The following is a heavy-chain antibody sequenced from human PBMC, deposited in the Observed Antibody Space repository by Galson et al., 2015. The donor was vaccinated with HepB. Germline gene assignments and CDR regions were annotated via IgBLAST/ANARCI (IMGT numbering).Heavy chain of an antibody. V-gene: IGHV3-23*01. D-gene: IGHD1-26*01. CDR2: ISGRGGST. J-gene: IGHJ4*02. CDR3: AKADEWELPWYFDY. CDR1: GFTFSSYA. Sequence: SLRLSCAASGFTFSSYAMSWVRQAPGKGLEWVSAISGRGGSTYYADSVKGRFAISRDNSKNTLYLQMNSLRAEDTAVYYCAKADEWELPWYFDYWGQGTLVTVSS.